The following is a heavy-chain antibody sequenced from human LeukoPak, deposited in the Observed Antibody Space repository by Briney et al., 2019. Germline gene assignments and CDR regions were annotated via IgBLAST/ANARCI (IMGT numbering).Heavy chain of an antibody. Sequence: GGSLRLSCAASGVTFSSNAMHWGRQAPGKGLEWGAVISYDGSYKFYADSVKGRFTISRDNSKNMLYLQMHSLRAEDTAVYYCARDLDGYMTHFDYWGQGTLVTVSS. V-gene: IGHV3-30*04. CDR2: ISYDGSYK. CDR1: GVTFSSNA. D-gene: IGHD5-24*01. CDR3: ARDLDGYMTHFDY. J-gene: IGHJ4*02.